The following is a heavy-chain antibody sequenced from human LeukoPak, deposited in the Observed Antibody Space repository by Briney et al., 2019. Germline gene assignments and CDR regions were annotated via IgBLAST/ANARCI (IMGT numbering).Heavy chain of an antibody. D-gene: IGHD4-17*01. CDR1: GFTFSSYS. Sequence: GGSLRLSCAASGFTFSSYSMIWLRQAPGKGLEWISYISSTSNTIYYADSVKGRFAISGDNAKNSLYLQMSSLRDEDTAVYYCATGYYGGSLDYWGRGTLVTVSS. CDR2: ISSTSNTI. V-gene: IGHV3-48*02. J-gene: IGHJ4*02. CDR3: ATGYYGGSLDY.